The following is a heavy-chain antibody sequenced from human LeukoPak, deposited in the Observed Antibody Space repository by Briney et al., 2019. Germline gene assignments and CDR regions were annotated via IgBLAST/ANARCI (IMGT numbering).Heavy chain of an antibody. J-gene: IGHJ5*02. CDR1: GYTFTSYG. D-gene: IGHD6-19*01. CDR2: IIPIFGTA. V-gene: IGHV1-69*13. CDR3: ATPSGASGWYGWFDP. Sequence: GASVKVSCKASGYTFTSYGISWVRQAPGQGLEWMGGIIPIFGTANYAQKFQGRVTITADESTSTAYMELSSLRSEDTAVYYCATPSGASGWYGWFDPWGQGTLVTVSS.